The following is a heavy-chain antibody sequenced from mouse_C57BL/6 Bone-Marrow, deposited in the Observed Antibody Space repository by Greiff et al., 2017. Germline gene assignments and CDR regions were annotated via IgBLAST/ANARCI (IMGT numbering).Heavy chain of an antibody. CDR1: GFTFSSSA. CDR2: ISSGGDYI. J-gene: IGHJ2*01. V-gene: IGHV5-9-1*02. D-gene: IGHD1-1*01. Sequence: EVKLQESGEGLVKPGGSLKLSCAASGFTFSSSAMSWVRQTPEKRLEWVAYISSGGDYIYYADTVKGRFTISRDNARNTLYLQMSGLKSEDTAMYYCTRGHYGSGIDYWGQGTTLTVSS. CDR3: TRGHYGSGIDY.